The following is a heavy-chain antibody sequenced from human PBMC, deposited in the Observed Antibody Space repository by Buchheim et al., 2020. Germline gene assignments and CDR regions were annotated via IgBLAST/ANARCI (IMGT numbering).Heavy chain of an antibody. CDR2: IYYSGST. CDR3: AREVSGWLSRRVFYFDY. Sequence: QVQLQESGPGLVKPSETLSLTCTVSGGSISSYYWSWIRQPPGKGLEWIGYIYYSGSTNYNPSLKSRVTISVDTSKNQFSLKLSSVTAADTAVYYCAREVSGWLSRRVFYFDYWGQGTL. V-gene: IGHV4-59*01. CDR1: GGSISSYY. D-gene: IGHD3-22*01. J-gene: IGHJ4*02.